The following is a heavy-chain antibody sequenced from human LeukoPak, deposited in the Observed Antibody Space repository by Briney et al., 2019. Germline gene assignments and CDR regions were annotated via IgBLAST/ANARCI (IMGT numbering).Heavy chain of an antibody. CDR1: GFTFSSYW. V-gene: IGHV3-74*01. Sequence: AGSLRLSCAASGFTFSSYWMHWVRQAPGKGLVWVSGINTDGRSTSYADSVKGRFTISKDNAKNTLYLQMNSLRAEDTAVYYCYGANAEHWGQGTLVTVSS. CDR2: INTDGRST. CDR3: YGANAEH. D-gene: IGHD4-23*01. J-gene: IGHJ1*01.